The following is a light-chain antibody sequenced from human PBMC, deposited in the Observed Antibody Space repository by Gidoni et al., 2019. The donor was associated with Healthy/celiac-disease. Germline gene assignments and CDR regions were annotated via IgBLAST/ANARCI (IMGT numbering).Light chain of an antibody. CDR3: QAWDSSTAR. J-gene: IGLJ2*01. Sequence: SYELPQPPSVSVSPGQTASITCSGDKLGDKYACWYQQKPGQSPVLVIYQDSKRPSGNPERFSGSNSGNTATLTISGTQAMDEADYYCQAWDSSTARFGGGTKLTVL. CDR1: KLGDKY. CDR2: QDS. V-gene: IGLV3-1*01.